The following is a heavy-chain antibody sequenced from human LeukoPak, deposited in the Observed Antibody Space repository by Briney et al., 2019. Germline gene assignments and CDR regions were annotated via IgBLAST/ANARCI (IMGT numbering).Heavy chain of an antibody. J-gene: IGHJ3*02. CDR3: ARDTHEYGSGSYYDDTFDS. D-gene: IGHD3-10*01. V-gene: IGHV4-59*11. CDR2: MHHSGKA. CDR1: GGSMIDHY. Sequence: SETLSLTCTVSGGSMIDHYWSWVRQPPGKGLEWVGYMHHSGKANSNPSLKSRVTISVDTSRNQVSLKLSSVTAADTAVYYCARDTHEYGSGSYYDDTFDSWGQGALVTVSS.